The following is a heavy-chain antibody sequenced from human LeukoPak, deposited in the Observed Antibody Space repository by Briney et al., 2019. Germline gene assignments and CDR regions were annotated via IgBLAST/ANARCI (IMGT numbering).Heavy chain of an antibody. Sequence: GASVKVSCKASGYTFTGYYMHWVRQAPGQGLEWMGWINPNSGGTNYSQKFQGRVTMTRDTSISTAYMELSRLGSDDTAVYYCARDPLNSGSYFPVYWGQGTLVTVSS. J-gene: IGHJ4*02. D-gene: IGHD1-26*01. CDR1: GYTFTGYY. V-gene: IGHV1-2*02. CDR3: ARDPLNSGSYFPVY. CDR2: INPNSGGT.